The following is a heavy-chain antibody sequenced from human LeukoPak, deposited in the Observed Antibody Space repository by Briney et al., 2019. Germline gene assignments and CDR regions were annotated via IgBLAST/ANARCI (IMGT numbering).Heavy chain of an antibody. D-gene: IGHD3-3*01. J-gene: IGHJ4*02. V-gene: IGHV3-23*01. Sequence: GGSLRLSCAASGFTFSSNAMSWVRQAPGKGLEWISAITGSGHIAIYADSVKGRFILSRDNSNNTLYLQMDSLRAEDTAVYYCAAFYYDFWSGYLPLEYWGQGALVTVSS. CDR3: AAFYYDFWSGYLPLEY. CDR1: GFTFSSNA. CDR2: ITGSGHIA.